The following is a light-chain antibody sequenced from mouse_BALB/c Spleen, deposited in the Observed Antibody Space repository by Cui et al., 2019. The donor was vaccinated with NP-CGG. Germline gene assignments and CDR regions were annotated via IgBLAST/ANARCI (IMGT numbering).Light chain of an antibody. CDR2: GTN. CDR1: TGAVTTSNY. V-gene: IGLV1*01. J-gene: IGLJ1*01. CDR3: ALWYSNHWV. Sequence: QGVVTQETLHTTSPGETVTLTCRSSTGAVTTSNYANWVQEKPDHLFTGLIGGTNNRAPGVPARFSGSLIGDKAALTITGAQTEDEAIYFCALWYSNHWVFGGGTKLTVL.